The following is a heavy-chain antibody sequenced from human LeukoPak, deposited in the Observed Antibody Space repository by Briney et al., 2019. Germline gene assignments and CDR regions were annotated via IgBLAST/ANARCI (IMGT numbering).Heavy chain of an antibody. CDR3: ARQMNYYYGIDV. CDR1: GGSISSSSYY. Sequence: SETLSLTCTVSGGSISSSSYYWGWIRQPPGKGLEWIGSIYYSGNTYYNPSLKSRVTIYVDMFKNQFSLKLSSVTAADTAVYYCARQMNYYYGIDVWGQGTTVTVSS. J-gene: IGHJ6*02. V-gene: IGHV4-39*01. CDR2: IYYSGNT.